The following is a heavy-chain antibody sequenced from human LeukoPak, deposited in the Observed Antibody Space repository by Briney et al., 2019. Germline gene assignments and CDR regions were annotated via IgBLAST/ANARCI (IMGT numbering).Heavy chain of an antibody. CDR1: GYTFISYG. D-gene: IGHD5-12*01. CDR3: ARVSTNSRVGGYDPQWYFDL. Sequence: ASVKVSCKASGYTFISYGFTWVRQAPGQGLEWMGWVSGYNGNTNYLQKFQGRVTMTTDTSSNTVYMDLRGLRSDDTAVYYCARVSTNSRVGGYDPQWYFDLWGRGALVTVSS. V-gene: IGHV1-18*04. J-gene: IGHJ2*01. CDR2: VSGYNGNT.